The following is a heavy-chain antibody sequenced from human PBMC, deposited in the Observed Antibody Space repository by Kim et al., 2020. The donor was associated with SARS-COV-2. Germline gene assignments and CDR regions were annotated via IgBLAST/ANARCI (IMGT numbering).Heavy chain of an antibody. V-gene: IGHV3-21*01. J-gene: IGHJ4*02. CDR3: ARDRGRVVVPAAMLY. D-gene: IGHD2-2*01. Sequence: DSVKSRFTISRDNTKNALYLQMSSRRDEETAVYCCARDRGRVVVPAAMLYWGQGTLVTVSS.